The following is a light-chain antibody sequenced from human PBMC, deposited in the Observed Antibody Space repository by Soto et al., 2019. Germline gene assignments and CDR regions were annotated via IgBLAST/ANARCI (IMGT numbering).Light chain of an antibody. CDR1: QSVSSY. CDR2: DAS. V-gene: IGKV3-11*01. J-gene: IGKJ2*01. Sequence: EIVLTQSPATLSLSPGERVTLSCRASQSVSSYLAWYQQKPGQAPRLLIYDASNRATGVPAGFSGSGSGTDFTLTISSLEPEDFALYFCQQRSDWPGTFGQGTKLDIK. CDR3: QQRSDWPGT.